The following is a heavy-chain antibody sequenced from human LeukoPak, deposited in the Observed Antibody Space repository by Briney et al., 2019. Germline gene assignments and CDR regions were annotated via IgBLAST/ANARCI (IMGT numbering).Heavy chain of an antibody. V-gene: IGHV3-53*01. J-gene: IGHJ4*02. CDR2: IYSGGST. D-gene: IGHD2/OR15-2a*01. CDR3: GRERQYYSGC. Sequence: PRGSLRLSCAPSGFTVSSNYMSWVRQAPGKGLEWVSVIYSGGSTYYADSVKGRFTISRDNSKNTLYLQMNSLRAEDTAVYYCGRERQYYSGCRGKGTLVTVSS. CDR1: GFTVSSNY.